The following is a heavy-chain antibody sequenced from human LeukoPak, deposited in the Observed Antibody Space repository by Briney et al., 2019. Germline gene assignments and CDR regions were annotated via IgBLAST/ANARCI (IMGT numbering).Heavy chain of an antibody. Sequence: ASVKVSCKASGYTFTSYAMHWVRQAPGQRLEWMGWINAGNGNTKYSQKFQGRVTITRDTSASAAYMELSGLRSEDTAVYYCARGPGRYYDSSGYSYWGQGTLVTVSS. V-gene: IGHV1-3*01. CDR2: INAGNGNT. CDR1: GYTFTSYA. CDR3: ARGPGRYYDSSGYSY. D-gene: IGHD3-22*01. J-gene: IGHJ4*02.